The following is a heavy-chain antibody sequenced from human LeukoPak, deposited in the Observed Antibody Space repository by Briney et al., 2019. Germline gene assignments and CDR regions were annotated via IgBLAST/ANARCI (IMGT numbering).Heavy chain of an antibody. Sequence: ASVKVSCKASGYTFTSYGISWVRQAPGQGLEWMGWISAYNGNTNYAQKLQGRVTMTTDTSTSTAYRELSSLRSEDTAVYYCASPRAVQVGQLRLVGAFDIWGQGTMVTVSS. CDR1: GYTFTSYG. J-gene: IGHJ3*02. D-gene: IGHD1-26*01. CDR2: ISAYNGNT. V-gene: IGHV1-18*01. CDR3: ASPRAVQVGQLRLVGAFDI.